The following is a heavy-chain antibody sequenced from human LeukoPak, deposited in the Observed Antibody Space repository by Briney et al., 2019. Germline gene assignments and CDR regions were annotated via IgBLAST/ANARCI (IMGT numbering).Heavy chain of an antibody. CDR2: ISAYNGNT. CDR1: GYTFTSYG. V-gene: IGHV1-18*01. J-gene: IGHJ4*02. Sequence: ASVKVSCKASGYTFTSYGISWLRQAPGQGLEWMGGISAYNGNTNYAQKLQGRVTMTTDTSTSTAYMELRSLRSDDTAVYYCAGDLRLYCSSTSCYSGYWGQGTLVTVSS. D-gene: IGHD2-2*01. CDR3: AGDLRLYCSSTSCYSGY.